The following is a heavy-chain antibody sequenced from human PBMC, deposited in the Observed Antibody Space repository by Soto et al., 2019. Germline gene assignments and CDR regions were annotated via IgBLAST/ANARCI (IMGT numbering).Heavy chain of an antibody. CDR1: GFTFSSYA. Sequence: GGSLRLSCAASGFTFSSYAMHWVRQAPGKGLEWVAVISYDGSNKYYADSVKGRFTISRDNSKNTLYLQMNSLRAEDTAVYYCARDRGGPTYYNILTGYSPPYYYYGMDVWGQGTTVTVSS. D-gene: IGHD3-9*01. CDR2: ISYDGSNK. V-gene: IGHV3-30-3*01. J-gene: IGHJ6*02. CDR3: ARDRGGPTYYNILTGYSPPYYYYGMDV.